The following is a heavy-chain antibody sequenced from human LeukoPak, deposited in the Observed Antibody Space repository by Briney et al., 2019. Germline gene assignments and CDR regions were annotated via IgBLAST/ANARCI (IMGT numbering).Heavy chain of an antibody. D-gene: IGHD6-13*01. CDR3: AKGNSSSWYAPLDY. V-gene: IGHV3-23*01. CDR2: ISGSGGST. J-gene: IGHJ4*02. Sequence: PGGSLRLSCAASGFTFSSYAMSWVRQAPGKGLEGVSAISGSGGSTYYADSVKGRFTISRDNSKNTLYLQMNSLRAEDTAVYYCAKGNSSSWYAPLDYWGQGTLVTASS. CDR1: GFTFSSYA.